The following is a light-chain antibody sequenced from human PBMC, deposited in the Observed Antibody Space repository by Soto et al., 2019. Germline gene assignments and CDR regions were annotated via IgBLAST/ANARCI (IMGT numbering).Light chain of an antibody. CDR3: QQHSNWPQT. CDR1: QSVNIN. Sequence: TQSPASLSVSPGERATLSCMASQSVNINLAWYQQKPGQAPRLLIYGTSTRATGVPARFSGSGSGTEFTLTISSLQSEDLAVYYCQQHSNWPQTFGQGTKVDIK. V-gene: IGKV3-15*01. CDR2: GTS. J-gene: IGKJ1*01.